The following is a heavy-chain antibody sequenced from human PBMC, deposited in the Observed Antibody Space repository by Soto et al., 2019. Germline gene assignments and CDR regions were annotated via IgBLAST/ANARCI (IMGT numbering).Heavy chain of an antibody. J-gene: IGHJ5*02. CDR2: IIPIFGTA. V-gene: IGHV1-69*06. CDR1: GGTFSSYA. D-gene: IGHD2-2*01. CDR3: GGAYALENWFAP. Sequence: QVQLVQSGAEVKKPGSSVKVSCKASGGTFSSYAISWVRQAPGQGLEWMGGIIPIFGTANYAQKFQGRVTITAEKSTTTAYRGLGSRKSEDTAVYYGGGAYALENWFAPGGKGPLVTVSS.